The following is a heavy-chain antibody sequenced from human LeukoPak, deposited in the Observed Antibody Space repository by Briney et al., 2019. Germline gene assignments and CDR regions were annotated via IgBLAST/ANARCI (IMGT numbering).Heavy chain of an antibody. CDR3: VRLEGYYYYSMDV. Sequence: SETLSLTCGLSGYFISSGYHWGWIRQPPGKGLEWIGAIYHTGNTYYNPSLMSRVTMAVDTSKNQFSLRLSSVTAADTAVYYCVRLEGYYYYSMDVWGEGTTVTVSS. J-gene: IGHJ6*03. V-gene: IGHV4-38-2*01. CDR2: IYHTGNT. CDR1: GYFISSGYH.